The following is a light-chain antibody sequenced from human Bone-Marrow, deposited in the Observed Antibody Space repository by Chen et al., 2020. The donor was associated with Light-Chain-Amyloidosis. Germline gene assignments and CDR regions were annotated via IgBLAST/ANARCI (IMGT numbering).Light chain of an antibody. J-gene: IGLJ3*02. CDR1: NIGSTS. CDR2: ADS. CDR3: RVWGRGRDRQV. Sequence: SYVLTQPSSVSVAPGQTATIARGGNNIGSTSVHWYQQTPGQAPLLVVFADSDRPSGIPERLSGSNAGTAATLTIRRCEAEDRADYYCRVWGRGRDRQVFGGGTKLPVL. V-gene: IGLV3-21*02.